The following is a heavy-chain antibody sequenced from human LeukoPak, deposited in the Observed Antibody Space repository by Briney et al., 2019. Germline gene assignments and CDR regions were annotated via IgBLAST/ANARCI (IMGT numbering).Heavy chain of an antibody. Sequence: GGSLRLSCEASGFTFSSYGMHWVRQAPGKGLEWVAVIWYDGSNKYYADSVKGRFTISRDNSKNTLYQQMNSLRAEDTAVYYCARDVRYFDWLSLVDYWGQGTLVTVSS. J-gene: IGHJ4*02. V-gene: IGHV3-33*01. CDR1: GFTFSSYG. CDR3: ARDVRYFDWLSLVDY. D-gene: IGHD3-9*01. CDR2: IWYDGSNK.